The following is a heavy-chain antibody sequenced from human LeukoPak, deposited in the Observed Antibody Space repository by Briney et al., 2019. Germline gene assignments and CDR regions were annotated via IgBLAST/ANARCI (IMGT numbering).Heavy chain of an antibody. D-gene: IGHD3-22*01. Sequence: GGNLRLSCAASGFTFCTYWMSWVRQAPGKGLEWVANIKVDGSEKYYGDSVKGRFTISRDNGKNSLYLEMNSLRVEDTAVYYCARDSSGYQWGQGTLVTVSS. CDR1: GFTFCTYW. CDR3: ARDSSGYQ. V-gene: IGHV3-7*01. J-gene: IGHJ4*02. CDR2: IKVDGSEK.